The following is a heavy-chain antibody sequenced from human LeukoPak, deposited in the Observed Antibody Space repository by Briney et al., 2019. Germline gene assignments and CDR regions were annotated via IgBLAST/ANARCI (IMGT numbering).Heavy chain of an antibody. CDR1: GYTFTGYY. Sequence: ASVKVSCKASGYTFTGYYMHWVRQAPGQRLEWMGWINPNSGGTNYAQKFQGWVTMTRDTSISTAYMELSRLRSDDTAVYYCARDSHCSGGSCYSLEDYYYGMDVWGQGTTVTVSS. V-gene: IGHV1-2*04. CDR2: INPNSGGT. J-gene: IGHJ6*02. D-gene: IGHD2-15*01. CDR3: ARDSHCSGGSCYSLEDYYYGMDV.